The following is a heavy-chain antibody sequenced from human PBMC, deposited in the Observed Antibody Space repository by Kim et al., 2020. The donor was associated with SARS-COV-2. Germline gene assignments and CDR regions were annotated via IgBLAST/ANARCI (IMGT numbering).Heavy chain of an antibody. V-gene: IGHV4-39*01. D-gene: IGHD3-10*01. J-gene: IGHJ4*01. CDR3: ASLYGSGSTLDY. Sequence: YYSPSLKSRVTISVDTSKHQFSLKLSSVTAADTAVYYCASLYGSGSTLDYWGHGTLVTGSS.